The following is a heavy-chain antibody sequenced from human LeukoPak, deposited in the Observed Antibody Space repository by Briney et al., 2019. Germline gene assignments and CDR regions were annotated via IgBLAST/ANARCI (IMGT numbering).Heavy chain of an antibody. J-gene: IGHJ5*02. D-gene: IGHD3-22*01. CDR2: IYYSGST. CDR1: GGSISSYY. Sequence: SETLSLTCTVSGGSISSYYWSWIRQPPGKGLEWIGYIYYSGSTNYNPSLKSRVTISVDTSKNQFSLKLSSVTAADTAVYYCARGLKAYYDSSGYYPWGQGTLVTVSS. V-gene: IGHV4-59*01. CDR3: ARGLKAYYDSSGYYP.